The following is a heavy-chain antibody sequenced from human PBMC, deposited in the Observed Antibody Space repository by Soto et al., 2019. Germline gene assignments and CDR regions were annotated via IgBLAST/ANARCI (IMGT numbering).Heavy chain of an antibody. D-gene: IGHD4-17*01. CDR2: ISWNSGSI. CDR1: GFTFDDYA. Sequence: GGSLRLSCAASGFTFDDYAMHWVRQAPGKGLEWVSGISWNSGSIGYADSVKGRFTISRDNAKNSLYLQMNSLRAEDTALYYCAKDQRIMTTVTTGYYFDYWVQGTLVTVSS. J-gene: IGHJ4*02. V-gene: IGHV3-9*01. CDR3: AKDQRIMTTVTTGYYFDY.